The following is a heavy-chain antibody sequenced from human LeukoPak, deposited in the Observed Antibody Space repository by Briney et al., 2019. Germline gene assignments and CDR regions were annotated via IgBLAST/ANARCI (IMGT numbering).Heavy chain of an antibody. V-gene: IGHV1-18*01. CDR3: AKDRVGGYSYGLSGVFDY. Sequence: GASVKVSCKASGYTFTSYGISWVRQAPGQGLEWMGWISAYNGNTNYAQKLQGRVTMTIDTSTSTAYMELRSLRSDDTAVYYCAKDRVGGYSYGLSGVFDYWGQGTLVTVSS. CDR2: ISAYNGNT. D-gene: IGHD5-18*01. CDR1: GYTFTSYG. J-gene: IGHJ4*02.